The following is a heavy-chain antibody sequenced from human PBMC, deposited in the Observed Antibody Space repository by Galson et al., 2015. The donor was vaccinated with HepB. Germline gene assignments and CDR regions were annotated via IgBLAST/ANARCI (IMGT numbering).Heavy chain of an antibody. CDR2: IIPILGIA. Sequence: SVKVSCKASGGTFSSYTISWVRQAPGQGLEWMGRIIPILGIANYAQKFQGRVTITADKSTSTAYMELSSLRSEDTAVYYCARGGVGATIGPNPYYFDYWGQGTLVTVSS. CDR3: ARGGVGATIGPNPYYFDY. V-gene: IGHV1-69*02. D-gene: IGHD1-26*01. J-gene: IGHJ4*02. CDR1: GGTFSSYT.